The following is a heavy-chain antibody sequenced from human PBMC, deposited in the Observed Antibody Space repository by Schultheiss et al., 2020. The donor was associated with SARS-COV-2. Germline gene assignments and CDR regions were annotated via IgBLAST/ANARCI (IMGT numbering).Heavy chain of an antibody. CDR2: ISSSSSYI. V-gene: IGHV3-21*01. Sequence: GGSLRLSCVVSGFTFSTYGLHWVRQAPGKGLEWVSFISSSSSYIYYADSVKGRFTISRDNSKNTLYLQMNTLRAEDTAVYYCARVGVIMVRGVIITHWYFDLWGRGTLVTVSS. CDR1: GFTFSTYG. D-gene: IGHD3-10*01. CDR3: ARVGVIMVRGVIITHWYFDL. J-gene: IGHJ2*01.